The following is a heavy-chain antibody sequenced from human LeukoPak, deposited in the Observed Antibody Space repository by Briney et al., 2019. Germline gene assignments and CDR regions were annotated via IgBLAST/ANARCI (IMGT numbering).Heavy chain of an antibody. J-gene: IGHJ6*02. D-gene: IGHD1-7*01. CDR1: GFTFNYAW. CDR3: TTDEDWNYARKDV. V-gene: IGHV3-15*04. CDR2: TVSEIDGGTT. Sequence: GGSLRLSCAASGFTFNYAWMSWVRQVPGKGLEWVGQTVSEIDGGTTDYAAPVEGRFTISRDDSKSTLYLQMNSLKIEDTAVYYCTTDEDWNYARKDVWGQGATVIVSS.